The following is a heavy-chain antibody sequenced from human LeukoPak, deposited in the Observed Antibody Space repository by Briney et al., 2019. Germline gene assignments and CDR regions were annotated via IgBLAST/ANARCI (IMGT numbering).Heavy chain of an antibody. CDR2: IYYSGST. CDR1: DGSISSSSYY. CDR3: ARGQWFRAF. Sequence: ASETLSLTCTVSDGSISSSSYYWGWIRQPPGKGLEWIGSIYYSGSTYYNPSLKSRVTISVDTSKSQFSLKVTSVTAADTAVYYCARGQWFRAFWSRGTPVTVSS. V-gene: IGHV4-39*07. D-gene: IGHD3-10*01. J-gene: IGHJ4*02.